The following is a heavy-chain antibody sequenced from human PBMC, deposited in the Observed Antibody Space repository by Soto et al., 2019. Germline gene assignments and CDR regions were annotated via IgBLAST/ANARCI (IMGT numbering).Heavy chain of an antibody. D-gene: IGHD3-10*01. Sequence: QVQLVQSGAEVKKPGASVKVSCKASGYTFISYGISWVRQAPGQGLEWMGWISAYNGNTNYAQKPQGRVTMTTDTSTSTAYMELRSLRSDDTAIYYCARDFRAGIYYGSGSSNDYWGQGTLVTVSS. CDR1: GYTFISYG. J-gene: IGHJ4*02. CDR3: ARDFRAGIYYGSGSSNDY. CDR2: ISAYNGNT. V-gene: IGHV1-18*01.